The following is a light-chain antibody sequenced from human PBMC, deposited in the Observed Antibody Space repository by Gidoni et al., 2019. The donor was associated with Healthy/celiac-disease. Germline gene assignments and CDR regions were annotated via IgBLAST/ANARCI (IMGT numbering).Light chain of an antibody. V-gene: IGLV3-25*03. Sequence: SYDLTQPPSVSVSPGQTARITCSGDALPKQYAYWYQQKPGQAPVLVIYKDSERPSGIPERFSGSSSGTTVTLTISGVQAEDEADYYCQSADSSYVVFGGGTKLTVL. J-gene: IGLJ2*01. CDR2: KDS. CDR3: QSADSSYVV. CDR1: ALPKQY.